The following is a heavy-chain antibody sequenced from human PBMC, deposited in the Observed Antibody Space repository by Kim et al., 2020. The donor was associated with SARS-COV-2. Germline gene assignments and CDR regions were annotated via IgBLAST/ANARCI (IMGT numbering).Heavy chain of an antibody. CDR3: ASRTPHHMIPGAFDI. CDR2: IYSGGST. V-gene: IGHV3-66*01. J-gene: IGHJ3*02. CDR1: GFTVSSSY. Sequence: GGSLRLSCAASGFTVSSSYMSWVRQAPGKGLEWVSVIYSGGSTYYADSVKGRFTISRDNSKNTLYLQMNSLRAEDTAVYYCASRTPHHMIPGAFDIWGQGTMVTVSS. D-gene: IGHD3-16*01.